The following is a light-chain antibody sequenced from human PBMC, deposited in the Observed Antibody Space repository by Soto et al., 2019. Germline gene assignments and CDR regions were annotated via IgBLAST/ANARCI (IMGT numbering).Light chain of an antibody. CDR3: QQADTCPLT. CDR2: AAS. V-gene: IGKV1-12*01. CDR1: QNINRW. Sequence: DIQMTQSPSSVSASVGDRVTISCRASQNINRWLAWYQQKPGKAPELLIYAASSLQSGVPSRFSGSGSGTDFTLTISSLQPEDFATYFCQQADTCPLTVGGGTKV. J-gene: IGKJ4*01.